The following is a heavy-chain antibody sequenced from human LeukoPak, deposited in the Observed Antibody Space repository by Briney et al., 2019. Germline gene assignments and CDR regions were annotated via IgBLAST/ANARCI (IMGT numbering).Heavy chain of an antibody. J-gene: IGHJ3*02. Sequence: ASVKVSCKASGYTFTSYGISCVRQAPGQGLEWMGWISAYNGNTNYAQKLQGRVTITTDTSTSTAYMELRSLRSDDTAVYYCARDYCSGGSCHLGAFDIWGQGTMVTVSS. CDR3: ARDYCSGGSCHLGAFDI. CDR1: GYTFTSYG. V-gene: IGHV1-18*01. D-gene: IGHD2-15*01. CDR2: ISAYNGNT.